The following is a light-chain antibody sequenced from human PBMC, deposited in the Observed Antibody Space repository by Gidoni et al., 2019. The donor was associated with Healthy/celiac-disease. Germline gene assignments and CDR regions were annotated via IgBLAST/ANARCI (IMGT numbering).Light chain of an antibody. J-gene: IGKJ4*01. CDR3: QQYGSSPLT. V-gene: IGKV3-20*01. Sequence: EIALTESPGTLSLSPGERATLSCRASQSVSSSYLAWYQQKPGQAPRLLIYCASSRATGIPDRFSGSGSGTDFTLTISRLEPVDFAVYYCQQYGSSPLTFGGGTKVEIK. CDR1: QSVSSSY. CDR2: CAS.